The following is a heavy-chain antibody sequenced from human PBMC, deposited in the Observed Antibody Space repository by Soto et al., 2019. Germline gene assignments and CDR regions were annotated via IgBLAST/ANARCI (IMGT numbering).Heavy chain of an antibody. J-gene: IGHJ3*02. CDR2: IYSSGST. CDR1: GGSISSGDYY. CDR3: VRDYDYDTSRNDAFDI. V-gene: IGHV4-31*03. D-gene: IGHD3-22*01. Sequence: QVQLQESGPGLVKPSQTLSLTCTVSGGSISSGDYYWRWIRHHPGKGLEWIGYIYSSGSTYYNPSLRSRVTISADTSKNQFSLRLSSVTAADTAVYYCVRDYDYDTSRNDAFDIWGQGTRVTVSS.